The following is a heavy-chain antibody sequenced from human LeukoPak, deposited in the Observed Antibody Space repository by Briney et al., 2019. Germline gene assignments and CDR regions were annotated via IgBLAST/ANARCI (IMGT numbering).Heavy chain of an antibody. Sequence: GASVKVSCKASGGTFSSYAISWVRQAPGQGLEWMGGIIPIFGTASYAQKFQGRVTITADKSTSTAYMELSSLRSEDTAVYYCARDREYSYGFDYWGQGTLVTVSS. V-gene: IGHV1-69*06. CDR2: IIPIFGTA. CDR1: GGTFSSYA. CDR3: ARDREYSYGFDY. D-gene: IGHD5-18*01. J-gene: IGHJ4*02.